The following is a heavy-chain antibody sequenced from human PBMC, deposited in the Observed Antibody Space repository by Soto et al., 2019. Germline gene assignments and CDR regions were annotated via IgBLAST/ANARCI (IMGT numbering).Heavy chain of an antibody. J-gene: IGHJ4*03. D-gene: IGHD6-19*01. CDR2: IYYSGST. CDR1: GGSISSYY. Sequence: SETLSLTCTVSGGSISSYYWSWIRQPPGKGLEWIGYIYYSGSTNYNPSLKSRVTISVDTSKNQFSLRLTSVTAADTATYYCARVHVMVVAGSTFDYWGPGTLVTVSS. CDR3: ARVHVMVVAGSTFDY. V-gene: IGHV4-59*08.